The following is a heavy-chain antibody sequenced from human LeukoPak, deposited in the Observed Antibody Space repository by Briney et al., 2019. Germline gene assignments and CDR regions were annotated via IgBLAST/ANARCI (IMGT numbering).Heavy chain of an antibody. Sequence: GGSLRLSCAASGVIFNNYAIHWVRQAPGKGLEWVSGIIENGGETYYADSVRGRFTISRDNSKNTLYLQMNSLRAEDTAVYYCAKDYEYNSNTWYFHWGRGTLVSVSS. CDR2: IIENGGET. J-gene: IGHJ4*02. D-gene: IGHD6-13*01. CDR3: AKDYEYNSNTWYFH. V-gene: IGHV3-23*01. CDR1: GVIFNNYA.